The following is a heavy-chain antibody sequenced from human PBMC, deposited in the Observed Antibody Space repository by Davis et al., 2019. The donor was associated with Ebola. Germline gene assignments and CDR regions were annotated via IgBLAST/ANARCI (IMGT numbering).Heavy chain of an antibody. CDR3: ARDPSGGDYYGSGSDWYFDL. J-gene: IGHJ2*01. CDR2: ISAYNGNT. Sequence: ASVKVSCKASGYTFTSYGISWVRQAPGQGLEWMGWISAYNGNTNYAQKLQGRVTMTTDTSTSTAYMELRSLRSEDTAVYYCARDPSGGDYYGSGSDWYFDLWGRGTLVTVSS. D-gene: IGHD3-10*01. V-gene: IGHV1-18*01. CDR1: GYTFTSYG.